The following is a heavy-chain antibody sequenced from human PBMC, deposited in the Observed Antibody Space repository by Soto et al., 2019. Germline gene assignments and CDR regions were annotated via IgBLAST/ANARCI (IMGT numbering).Heavy chain of an antibody. V-gene: IGHV1-69*01. Sequence: PGQGLEWMGGIIPIFGTANYAQKFQGRVTITADESTSTAYMELRSLRSDDTAVYYCARDHCSSTSCYTAVDYWGQGTLVTVSS. CDR3: ARDHCSSTSCYTAVDY. CDR2: IIPIFGTA. D-gene: IGHD2-2*02. J-gene: IGHJ4*02.